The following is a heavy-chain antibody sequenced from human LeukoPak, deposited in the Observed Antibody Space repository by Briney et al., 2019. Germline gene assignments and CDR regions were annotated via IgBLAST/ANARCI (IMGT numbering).Heavy chain of an antibody. CDR2: IYYSGST. Sequence: PSQTLSLTCTVSGGSISSGGYYWSWIRQHPGKGQEWIGYIYYSGSTYYNPSLKSRVTISVDTSKNQFSLKLSSVTAADTAVYYCARTGGGSCYSCNWFDPWGQGTLVTVSS. CDR1: GGSISSGGYY. J-gene: IGHJ5*02. D-gene: IGHD2-15*01. V-gene: IGHV4-31*03. CDR3: ARTGGGSCYSCNWFDP.